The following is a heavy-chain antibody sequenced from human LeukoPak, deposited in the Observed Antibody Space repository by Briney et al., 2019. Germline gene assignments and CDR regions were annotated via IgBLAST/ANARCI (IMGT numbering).Heavy chain of an antibody. Sequence: ASVKVSCKASGGTFSSYAISWVRQAPGQGLEWMGGIIPIFGTANYAQKFQGRVTITADESTSTAYMELSGLRSEDTAVYYCARAHYLGDYILDRDNYFDYWGQGTLVTVSS. CDR2: IIPIFGTA. D-gene: IGHD2-21*01. J-gene: IGHJ4*02. CDR3: ARAHYLGDYILDRDNYFDY. V-gene: IGHV1-69*13. CDR1: GGTFSSYA.